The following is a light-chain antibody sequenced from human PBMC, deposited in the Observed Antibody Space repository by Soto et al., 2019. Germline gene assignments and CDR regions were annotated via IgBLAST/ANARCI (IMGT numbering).Light chain of an antibody. CDR3: QQYGVSWT. CDR2: GAS. CDR1: QSVYSNF. V-gene: IGKV3-20*01. Sequence: EIVLTQSPGTLSLSPGERATLSCRASQSVYSNFLAWYQQKPGQAPRLLIYGASSRATGIPDRFSGSASGTDLTLTISRLEPEDFAMYYCQQYGVSWTFGQGTKVEIK. J-gene: IGKJ1*01.